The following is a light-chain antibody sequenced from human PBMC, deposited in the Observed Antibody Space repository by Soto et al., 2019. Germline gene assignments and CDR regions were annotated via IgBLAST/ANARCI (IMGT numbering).Light chain of an antibody. CDR1: QSVSSSS. J-gene: IGKJ3*01. CDR2: GAS. V-gene: IGKV3-20*01. CDR3: HQYGRSPMFT. Sequence: EIVLTQSPGTLSLSPGERATLSCRASQSVSSSSLAWYQQKPGQTPRLLIYGASSRATGIPDRFSGSGSGTDFTLTISRLELEDFAVYYCHQYGRSPMFTLGPGTKVDIK.